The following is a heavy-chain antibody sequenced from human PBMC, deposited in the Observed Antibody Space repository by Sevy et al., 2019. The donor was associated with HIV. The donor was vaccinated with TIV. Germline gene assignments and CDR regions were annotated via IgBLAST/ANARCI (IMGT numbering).Heavy chain of an antibody. CDR3: AKDDVNWGDIVVVPAAKRVYYYYYGMDV. Sequence: GGSLRLSCAASGFTFSSYGMHWVRQAPGKGLEWVAFIRYDGSNKYYADSVKGRFTISRDNSKNTLYLQMNSLRAEVTAVYYWAKDDVNWGDIVVVPAAKRVYYYYYGMDVWGQGTTVTVSS. CDR1: GFTFSSYG. CDR2: IRYDGSNK. J-gene: IGHJ6*02. V-gene: IGHV3-30*02. D-gene: IGHD2-2*01.